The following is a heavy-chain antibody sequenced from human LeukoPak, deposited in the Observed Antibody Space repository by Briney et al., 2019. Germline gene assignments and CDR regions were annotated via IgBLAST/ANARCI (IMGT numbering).Heavy chain of an antibody. CDR2: IKPDESEK. D-gene: IGHD1-7*01. Sequence: PGGSLRLSCAASRFTFSSYSMNRVRQAPGKGLEWVANIKPDESEKYYVDSVKGRFTISRDNARNSLYLQMDSLGVDDTAVYYCVKPINGNYFSYFHYWGQGTVVTVSS. J-gene: IGHJ4*02. V-gene: IGHV3-7*01. CDR3: VKPINGNYFSYFHY. CDR1: RFTFSSYS.